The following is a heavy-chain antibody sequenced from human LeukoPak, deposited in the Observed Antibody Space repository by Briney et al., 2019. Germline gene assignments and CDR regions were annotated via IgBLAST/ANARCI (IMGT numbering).Heavy chain of an antibody. V-gene: IGHV4-59*08. CDR2: IYYSGST. CDR3: ARLGIGVVPSAMLGDYYFDY. CDR1: GGSFSGYY. D-gene: IGHD2-2*01. Sequence: SETLSLTCAVYGGSFSGYYWSWIRQPPGKGLEWIGYIYYSGSTKYNPSLKSRVTISVDTSKNQFSLKLTSVTAADTAVYYCARLGIGVVPSAMLGDYYFDYWGQGTLVTVSS. J-gene: IGHJ4*02.